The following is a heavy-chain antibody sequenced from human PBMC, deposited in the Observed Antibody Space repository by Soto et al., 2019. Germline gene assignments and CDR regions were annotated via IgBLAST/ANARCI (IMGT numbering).Heavy chain of an antibody. Sequence: QVQLQQWGAGLLKPSETLSLTCAVYGGSFSGYYWSWIRQPPGKGLEWIGEINHSGSTNYNPSLKSRVTLSVDTSTNQCSLKLSSVTAADTAVYYCERGGAEDKHGENWFDPWGQGTLVPVSS. D-gene: IGHD2-15*01. CDR1: GGSFSGYY. V-gene: IGHV4-34*01. J-gene: IGHJ5*02. CDR2: INHSGST. CDR3: ERGGAEDKHGENWFDP.